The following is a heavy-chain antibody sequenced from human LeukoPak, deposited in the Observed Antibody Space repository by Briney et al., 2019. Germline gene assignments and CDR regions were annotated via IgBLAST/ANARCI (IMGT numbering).Heavy chain of an antibody. J-gene: IGHJ4*02. D-gene: IGHD4-17*01. CDR3: ASPALDYGDYRNFDY. CDR1: GGSISSSSYY. CDR2: IYYSGST. Sequence: PSETLSLTCTVSGGSISSSSYYWGWIRQPPGKGLEWIGSIYYSGSTYYNPSLKSRVTISVDTSKNQFSLKPSSVTAADTAVYYCASPALDYGDYRNFDYWGQGTLVTVSS. V-gene: IGHV4-39*01.